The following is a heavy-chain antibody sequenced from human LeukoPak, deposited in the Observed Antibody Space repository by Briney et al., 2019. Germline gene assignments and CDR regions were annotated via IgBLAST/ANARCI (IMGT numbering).Heavy chain of an antibody. J-gene: IGHJ4*02. CDR1: GYTFTAYY. V-gene: IGHV1-2*02. Sequence: ASVKVSCKASGYTFTAYYMHWVRQAPGQGLEWMGWINPNSGGTKYAQKFQGRVTMTRDTSTSTAYMELSRLSSADTAMYYCARKKLNGVSYDYWGQGTLVTVSS. D-gene: IGHD2-8*01. CDR2: INPNSGGT. CDR3: ARKKLNGVSYDY.